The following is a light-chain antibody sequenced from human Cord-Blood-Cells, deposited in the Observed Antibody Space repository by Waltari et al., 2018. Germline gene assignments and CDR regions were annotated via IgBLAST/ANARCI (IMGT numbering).Light chain of an antibody. CDR3: SAYTSSSTWV. V-gene: IGLV2-14*01. Sequence: QSALSQPASASGSPGQSITISCPGTSIDVGWYKYVYWSQQHPGKAPKPMIYDVSNRPSGVSHPFSGSKSGNTAPLSISGLQAEDEADYYCSAYTSSSTWVFGGGTKLTVL. CDR1: SIDVGWYKY. J-gene: IGLJ3*02. CDR2: DVS.